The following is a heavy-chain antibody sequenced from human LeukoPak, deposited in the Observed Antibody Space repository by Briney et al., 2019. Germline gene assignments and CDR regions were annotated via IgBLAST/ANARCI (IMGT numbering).Heavy chain of an antibody. J-gene: IGHJ3*02. CDR3: ARGPPYYYGSGSSLRGAFDI. CDR1: GFTFDDYG. D-gene: IGHD3-10*01. CDR2: INWNGGST. V-gene: IGHV3-20*04. Sequence: GGSLRLSCAASGFTFDDYGMSWVRQAPGKGLEWVSGINWNGGSTGYADSVKGRFTISRDNAKNSLYLQMNSLRAEDAALYYCARGPPYYYGSGSSLRGAFDIWGQGTMVTVSS.